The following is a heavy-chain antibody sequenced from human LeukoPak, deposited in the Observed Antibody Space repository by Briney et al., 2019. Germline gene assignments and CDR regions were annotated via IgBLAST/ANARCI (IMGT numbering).Heavy chain of an antibody. D-gene: IGHD5/OR15-5a*01. J-gene: IGHJ6*03. Sequence: SGPTLVKPTQTLTLTCTFSGFSLSTSGVGVGWIRQPPGKALEWLALIYWDDDKRYSPSLKSRLTITKDTSKNQVVLTMTNMDPVDTATYYCAHATAPDIGWVSYYYYYMDVWGKGTTVTVSS. CDR1: GFSLSTSGVG. V-gene: IGHV2-5*02. CDR2: IYWDDDK. CDR3: AHATAPDIGWVSYYYYYMDV.